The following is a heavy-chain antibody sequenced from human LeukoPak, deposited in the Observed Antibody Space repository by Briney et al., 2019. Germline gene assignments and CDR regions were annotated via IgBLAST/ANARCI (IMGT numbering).Heavy chain of an antibody. CDR2: IYTGGNT. J-gene: IGHJ4*02. Sequence: GGSLRLSCAASGFTVDSNYLSWVRQAPGKGLEWVSTIYTGGNTYYADSVKGRFTISRDNSKNTLYLQMNSLRAEDTAVYYCAREEEAVGATDYWGQGTLVTVSS. CDR3: AREEEAVGATDY. D-gene: IGHD1-26*01. CDR1: GFTVDSNY. V-gene: IGHV3-53*05.